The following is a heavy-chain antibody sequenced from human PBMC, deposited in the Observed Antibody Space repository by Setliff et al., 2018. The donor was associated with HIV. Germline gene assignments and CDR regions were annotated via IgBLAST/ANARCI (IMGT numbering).Heavy chain of an antibody. CDR1: GDSISTYY. CDR3: ARTLAYHAFDI. V-gene: IGHV4-4*07. Sequence: PSETLSLTCIVSGDSISTYYWSWIRQPAGKELEWIGRIYGTGSTTYNPSLESRVTMSVDRSNNQFSLELTSVTAADTAVYYCARTLAYHAFDIWGQGTMVTVSS. D-gene: IGHD2-2*01. CDR2: IYGTGST. J-gene: IGHJ3*02.